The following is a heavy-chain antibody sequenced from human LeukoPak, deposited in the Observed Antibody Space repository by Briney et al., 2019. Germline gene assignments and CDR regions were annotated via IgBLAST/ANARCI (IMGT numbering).Heavy chain of an antibody. CDR1: GFTFSGSA. V-gene: IGHV3-73*01. CDR3: TTFSYGAPSY. D-gene: IGHD1-26*01. Sequence: GGSLKLSCAASGFTFSGSAMHWVRQACGKGLEWVGRIRSKANSYATAYAASVKGRFTISRDDSKNTAYLQMNSLKTEDTAVYYCTTFSYGAPSYWGQGTLVTVSS. J-gene: IGHJ4*02. CDR2: IRSKANSYAT.